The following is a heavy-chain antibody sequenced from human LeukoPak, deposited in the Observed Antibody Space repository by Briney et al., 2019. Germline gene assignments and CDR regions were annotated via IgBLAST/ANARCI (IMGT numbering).Heavy chain of an antibody. CDR1: GFTFSSYG. Sequence: GGSLRLSCAASGFTFSSYGMHWVRQAPGKGLEWVAFIRYDGSNKYYADSVKGRFTISRDNSKNTLYLQMNSLRAEDTAVHYCAKATPYYYDSSGYYYWGQGTLVTVSS. CDR2: IRYDGSNK. V-gene: IGHV3-30*02. CDR3: AKATPYYYDSSGYYY. D-gene: IGHD3-22*01. J-gene: IGHJ4*02.